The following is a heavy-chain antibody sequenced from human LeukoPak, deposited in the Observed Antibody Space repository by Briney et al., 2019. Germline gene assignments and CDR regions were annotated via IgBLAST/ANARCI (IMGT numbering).Heavy chain of an antibody. J-gene: IGHJ4*02. D-gene: IGHD6-13*01. CDR1: GGSISSYY. CDR3: ARVTHSSSWYGRGVIDY. V-gene: IGHV4-4*07. CDR2: IYTSGST. Sequence: PSETLSLTCTVSGGSISSYYWSWIRQPAGKGLEWIGRIYTSGSTIYNPSLKSRVTISVDKSKNQFSLKLSSVTAADTAVYYCARVTHSSSWYGRGVIDYWGQGTLVTVSS.